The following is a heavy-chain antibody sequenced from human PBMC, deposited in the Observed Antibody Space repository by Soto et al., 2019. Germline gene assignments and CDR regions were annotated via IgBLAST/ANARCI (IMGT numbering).Heavy chain of an antibody. CDR2: ISYDGSNK. CDR1: GFTFSSYG. CDR3: AKDQAFTMVRGPPSTWFDP. D-gene: IGHD3-10*01. Sequence: QVQLVESGGGVVQPGRSLRLSCAASGFTFSSYGMHWVRQAPGKGLEWVAVISYDGSNKYYADSVKGRFTISRDNSKNTLYLQMNSLRAEDTAVYYCAKDQAFTMVRGPPSTWFDPWGQGTLVTVSS. J-gene: IGHJ5*02. V-gene: IGHV3-30*18.